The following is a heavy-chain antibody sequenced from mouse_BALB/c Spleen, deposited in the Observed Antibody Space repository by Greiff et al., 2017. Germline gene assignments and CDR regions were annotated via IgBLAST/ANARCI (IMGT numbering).Heavy chain of an antibody. CDR3: ARPDGYDDGFAY. CDR1: GYTFTNYW. V-gene: IGHV1-63*02. D-gene: IGHD2-2*01. Sequence: QVQLKQSGAELVRPGTSVKISCKASGYTFTNYWLGWVKQRPGHGLEWIGDIYPGGGYTNYNEKFKGKATLTADTSSSTAYMQLSSLTSEDSAVYFCARPDGYDDGFAYWGQGTLVTVSA. J-gene: IGHJ3*01. CDR2: IYPGGGYT.